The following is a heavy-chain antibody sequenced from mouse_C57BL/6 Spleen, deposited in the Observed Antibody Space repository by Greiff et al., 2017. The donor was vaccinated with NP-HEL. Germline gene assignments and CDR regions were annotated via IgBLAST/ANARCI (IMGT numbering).Heavy chain of an antibody. CDR3: ARRGAGYPFAY. D-gene: IGHD2-2*01. CDR2: INPNNGTT. Sequence: EVQLQQSGPELVKPGASVKISCKASGYSFTDYYMHWVKQSNGKSLEWIGVINPNNGTTSYNQKFKSKATLTVDKSSSTAYMPLNSLTSEDSAVYDCARRGAGYPFAYWGQGTLVTVSA. V-gene: IGHV1-39*01. CDR1: GYSFTDYY. J-gene: IGHJ3*01.